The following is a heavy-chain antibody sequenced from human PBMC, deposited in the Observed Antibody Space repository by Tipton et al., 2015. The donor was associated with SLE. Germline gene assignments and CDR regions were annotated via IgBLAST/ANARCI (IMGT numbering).Heavy chain of an antibody. V-gene: IGHV4-61*09. CDR1: GGSISSSSYY. Sequence: TLSLTCTVSGGSISSSSYYWSWIRQPAGKGLEWIGYIYTSGSTNYNPSLKSRVTISVDTSKNQFSLKLSSVTAADTAVYYCARGHSSGWYAFDYWGQGTLVTVSS. J-gene: IGHJ4*02. CDR2: IYTSGST. D-gene: IGHD6-19*01. CDR3: ARGHSSGWYAFDY.